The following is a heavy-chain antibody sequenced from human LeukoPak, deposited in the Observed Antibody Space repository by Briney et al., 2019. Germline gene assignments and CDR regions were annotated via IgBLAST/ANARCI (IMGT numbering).Heavy chain of an antibody. CDR1: GFTFSSYA. V-gene: IGHV3-30*04. CDR2: ISYDGSNK. CDR3: ARQLTGDPVDY. D-gene: IGHD7-27*01. J-gene: IGHJ4*02. Sequence: GGSLRLSCAASGFTFSSYAMHWVRQAPGKGLEWVAVISYDGSNKYYADSVKGRFTISRDNSKNTLYLQMNSLRAKDTAVYYCARQLTGDPVDYWGQGTLVTVSS.